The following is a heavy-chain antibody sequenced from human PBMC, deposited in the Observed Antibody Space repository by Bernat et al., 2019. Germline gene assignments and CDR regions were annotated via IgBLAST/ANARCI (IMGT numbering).Heavy chain of an antibody. CDR1: GFTFSDYY. J-gene: IGHJ4*02. V-gene: IGHV3-11*01. D-gene: IGHD1-1*01. CDR2: ISSSCSTI. CDR3: GRHGRTTRVSFFDY. Sequence: QVQLVESGGGLVKPGGSLRLSCAASGFTFSDYYMSWIRQAPGKGLEWVSYISSSCSTIYYADSVKGRFTISRDNAKNSLYLQMNSLRAEYTAVYYLGRHGRTTRVSFFDYWGQGTQVTVSS.